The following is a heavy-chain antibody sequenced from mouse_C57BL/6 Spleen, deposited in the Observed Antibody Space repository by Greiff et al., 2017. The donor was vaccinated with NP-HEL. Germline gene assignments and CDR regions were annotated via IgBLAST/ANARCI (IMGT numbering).Heavy chain of an antibody. CDR3: ASPHYYGSSQFAY. Sequence: EVQLVESGGGLVKPGGSLKLSCAASGFTFSSYAMSWVRQTPEKRLEWVATISDGGSYTYYPDNVKGRFTISRDNAKNNLYLQMSHLKSEDTAMYYCASPHYYGSSQFAYWGQGTLVTVSA. CDR2: ISDGGSYT. D-gene: IGHD1-1*01. CDR1: GFTFSSYA. J-gene: IGHJ3*01. V-gene: IGHV5-4*01.